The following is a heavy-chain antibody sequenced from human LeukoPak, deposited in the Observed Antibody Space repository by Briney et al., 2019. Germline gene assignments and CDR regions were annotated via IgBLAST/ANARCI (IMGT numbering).Heavy chain of an antibody. CDR3: ARTLRAGGALDY. Sequence: GGSLRLSCAASGFTFSNYWLNWVRQAPGKGLEWVANIKEDGSEKYYVGSVKGRFTISRDNAKNSLFLQMNSLRAEDTAVYYCARTLRAGGALDYWGQGTLVTVSS. V-gene: IGHV3-7*03. D-gene: IGHD3-16*01. J-gene: IGHJ4*02. CDR2: IKEDGSEK. CDR1: GFTFSNYW.